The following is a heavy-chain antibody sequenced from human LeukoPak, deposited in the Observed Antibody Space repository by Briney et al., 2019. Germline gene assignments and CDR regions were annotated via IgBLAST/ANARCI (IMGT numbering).Heavy chain of an antibody. D-gene: IGHD5-12*01. V-gene: IGHV4-30-4*01. CDR2: IYYSGST. CDR1: GGSISSGDHY. J-gene: IGHJ4*02. Sequence: SQALSLTCTVSGGSISSGDHYWSWIRQPPGKGLEWIGYIYYSGSTYYNPSLKSRVTISVDTSKNQFSLKLSSVTAADTAVYYCARVWSYDWSYYFDYWGQGTLVTVSS. CDR3: ARVWSYDWSYYFDY.